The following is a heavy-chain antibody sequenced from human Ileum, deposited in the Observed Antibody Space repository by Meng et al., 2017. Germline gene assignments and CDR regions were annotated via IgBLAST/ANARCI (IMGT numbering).Heavy chain of an antibody. CDR3: AADVPEYVPQIDY. CDR1: GFSFRNAW. J-gene: IGHJ4*02. CDR2: VRSKTYGETR. D-gene: IGHD2-2*01. Sequence: GESLKISCAASGFSFRNAWMSWVRQAPGKGLEWVGRVRSKTYGETREYAAPVNGRFIISRDDSKNMVYLEVNSLKTEDTAVYYCAADVPEYVPQIDYWGQGTLVTVSS. V-gene: IGHV3-15*01.